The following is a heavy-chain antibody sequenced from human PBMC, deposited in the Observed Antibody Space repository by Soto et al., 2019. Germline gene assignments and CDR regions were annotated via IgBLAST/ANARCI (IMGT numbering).Heavy chain of an antibody. V-gene: IGHV2-5*02. D-gene: IGHD1-1*01. J-gene: IGHJ4*02. Sequence: QITLKESGPTLVKPTQTLTLTCTFSGFSLTTSPMGVGWIRQPPGKALEWLVVIYWDDDKRYSPSLKSRLTITKNTSKNQVGLTMTNIDPVDTATYYCAHRLSGYSWNGGYFDYWGQGALVTVSS. CDR2: IYWDDDK. CDR1: GFSLTTSPMG. CDR3: AHRLSGYSWNGGYFDY.